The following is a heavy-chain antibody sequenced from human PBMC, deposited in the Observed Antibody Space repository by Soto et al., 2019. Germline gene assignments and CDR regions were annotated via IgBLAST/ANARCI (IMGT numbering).Heavy chain of an antibody. J-gene: IGHJ4*02. CDR2: IPGSADST. CDR3: VRDMQLWRLDS. CDR1: GFIFSSLA. D-gene: IGHD3-16*01. Sequence: GGSLRLSCAASGFIFSSLAMSWVRQAPGKGLEWVSAIPGSADSTYYADSVKGRFTISRDNSKNTLYLQMNSLRAEDTAVYYCVRDMQLWRLDSCGQGTLVTVSS. V-gene: IGHV3-23*01.